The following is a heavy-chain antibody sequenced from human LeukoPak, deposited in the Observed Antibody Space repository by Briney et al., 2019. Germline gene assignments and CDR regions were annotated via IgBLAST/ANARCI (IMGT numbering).Heavy chain of an antibody. Sequence: QSGGSLRLSCAASGFTFTNYAMSWVRQAPGKGLEWVSAISGSGGSTYYADSVKGRFTISRDNSKNTLYLQMNSLRAEDTAVYYCAKGPGVMVRGVSGPYGMDVWGQGTTVTVSS. V-gene: IGHV3-23*01. CDR2: ISGSGGST. CDR1: GFTFTNYA. D-gene: IGHD3-10*01. J-gene: IGHJ6*02. CDR3: AKGPGVMVRGVSGPYGMDV.